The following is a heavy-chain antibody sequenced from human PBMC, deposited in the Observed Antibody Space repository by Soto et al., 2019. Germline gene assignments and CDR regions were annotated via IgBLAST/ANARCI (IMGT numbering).Heavy chain of an antibody. D-gene: IGHD2-21*01. CDR2: GYQSGNT. CDR3: ARHAIQNESDL. V-gene: IGHV4-39*01. J-gene: IGHJ4*02. CDR1: GVSISSSSHY. Sequence: PSETLSLTCSVSGVSISSSSHYWAWIRQAPGQGLEWIGSGYQSGNTYYNPSLRNRVAVSVDTSTNQISLRVKSVTASDTGVYLCARHAIQNESDLWGKGTLATAPQ.